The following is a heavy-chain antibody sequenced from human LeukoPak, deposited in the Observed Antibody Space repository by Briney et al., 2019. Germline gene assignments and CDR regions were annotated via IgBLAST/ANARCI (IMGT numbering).Heavy chain of an antibody. D-gene: IGHD2-21*01. CDR1: GFTVSSNY. V-gene: IGHV3-66*01. CDR2: IYSGGST. Sequence: PGGSLRLSCAASGFTVSSNYMSWVRQAPGKGLEWVSVIYSGGSTYYADSVKGRFTISRDNSKNTLYLQMKSLRAEDTAVYYCANLNLIPGEDYFDYWGQGSLVSVSS. J-gene: IGHJ4*02. CDR3: ANLNLIPGEDYFDY.